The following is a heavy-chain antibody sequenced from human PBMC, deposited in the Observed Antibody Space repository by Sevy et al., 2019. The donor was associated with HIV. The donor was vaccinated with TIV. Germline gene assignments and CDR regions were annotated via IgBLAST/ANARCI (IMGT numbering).Heavy chain of an antibody. CDR2: MSGSGGSK. J-gene: IGHJ6*02. D-gene: IGHD2-2*02. Sequence: GGSLRLACAASGFTFSIYSISWVRQAPGKLLEWVSAMSGSGGSKYYADSVKGRFTIYRDNSKNTLYLQMNSLRAEDTAVYYCAKDRCSSTSCYTDYYGMDVWGQGTTVTVSS. CDR3: AKDRCSSTSCYTDYYGMDV. CDR1: GFTFSIYS. V-gene: IGHV3-23*01.